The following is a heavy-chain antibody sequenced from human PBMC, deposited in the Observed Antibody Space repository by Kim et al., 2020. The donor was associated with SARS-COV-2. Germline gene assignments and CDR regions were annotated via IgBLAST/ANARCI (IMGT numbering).Heavy chain of an antibody. V-gene: IGHV3-23*01. D-gene: IGHD3-22*01. CDR1: GFTFDTYG. J-gene: IGHJ6*02. CDR3: AKVVVMDGYNYYYYYGMDV. Sequence: GGSLRLSCVASGFTFDTYGMSWVRQAPGKGVEWVSVISGNGVNKFYADSVRGRFTISRDNSKNTMSLRMNSLRDEDTALYYCAKVVVMDGYNYYYYYGMDVWGQGTAVTVSS. CDR2: ISGNGVNK.